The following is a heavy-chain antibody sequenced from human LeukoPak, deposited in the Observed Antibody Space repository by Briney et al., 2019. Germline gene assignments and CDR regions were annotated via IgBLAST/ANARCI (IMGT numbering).Heavy chain of an antibody. J-gene: IGHJ6*03. Sequence: ASVKVSCKASGYTFTGYYMHWVRQAPGQGLEWMGWINPNSGGTNYAQKFQGRVTMTRDTSISTAYMELSRLRSDDTAVYYCARKIAAAGALYYTDVWGKGTTVTVSS. CDR3: ARKIAAAGALYYTDV. D-gene: IGHD6-13*01. V-gene: IGHV1-2*02. CDR1: GYTFTGYY. CDR2: INPNSGGT.